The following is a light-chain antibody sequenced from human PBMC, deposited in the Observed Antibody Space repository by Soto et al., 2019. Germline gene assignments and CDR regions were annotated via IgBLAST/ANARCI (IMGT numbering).Light chain of an antibody. J-gene: IGLJ2*01. CDR3: SQYPSTSAPVYVV. Sequence: SALTQPASVSGSPGQSITISCTGTSSDVGGYNYVSWYQQHPGKAPKLMIYDVSNRPSGVSNRFSGSTSGNTASLTISGVQVGAEYNNHGSQYPSTSAPVYVVLGKGTK. CDR2: DVS. CDR1: SSDVGGYNY. V-gene: IGLV2-14*01.